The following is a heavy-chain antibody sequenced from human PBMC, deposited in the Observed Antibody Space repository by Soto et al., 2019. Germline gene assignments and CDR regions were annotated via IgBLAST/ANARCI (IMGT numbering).Heavy chain of an antibody. D-gene: IGHD2-15*01. V-gene: IGHV1-46*03. CDR1: GYTFASYY. Sequence: ASVKVSCKASGYTFASYYMHWVRQAPGQGLEWMGIINPSGGSTSYAQKFQGRVTMTRDTSTSTVYMELSSLRSEDTAVYYCARGTGLGYCSGGSCYSDYYYGMDVWGQGTTVTVS. CDR2: INPSGGST. J-gene: IGHJ6*02. CDR3: ARGTGLGYCSGGSCYSDYYYGMDV.